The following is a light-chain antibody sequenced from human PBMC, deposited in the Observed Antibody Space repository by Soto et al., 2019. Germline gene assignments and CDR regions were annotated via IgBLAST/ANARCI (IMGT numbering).Light chain of an antibody. Sequence: DIRMTQSPSTLSASVGDRVTITCRASQSISSWLAWYQQKPGKAPKLLIYDASSLESGVPSRFRGSGSGTEFTLTISSLKTDDFANYYCQQYNSYSPWTFGQGTKVDIK. J-gene: IGKJ1*01. CDR2: DAS. CDR1: QSISSW. V-gene: IGKV1-5*01. CDR3: QQYNSYSPWT.